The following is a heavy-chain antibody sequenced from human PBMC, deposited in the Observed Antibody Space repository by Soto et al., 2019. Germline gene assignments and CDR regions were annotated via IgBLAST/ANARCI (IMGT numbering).Heavy chain of an antibody. D-gene: IGHD3-22*01. V-gene: IGHV3-21*01. Sequence: GGSLRLSCAASGFTFSSYSMNWVRQAPGKGLEWVSSISSSNSYIYYADSVKGRFTISRDNAKNSLYLQMNSLRAEDTAVYYCARDPEGGYDSSGYFDYWGQGTLVTVSS. CDR2: ISSSNSYI. CDR3: ARDPEGGYDSSGYFDY. J-gene: IGHJ4*02. CDR1: GFTFSSYS.